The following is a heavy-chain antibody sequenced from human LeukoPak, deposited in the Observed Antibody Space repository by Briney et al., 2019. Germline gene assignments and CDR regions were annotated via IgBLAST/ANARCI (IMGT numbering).Heavy chain of an antibody. V-gene: IGHV3-30*02. CDR2: IQYDGSNE. J-gene: IGHJ3*02. CDR3: ARDGLDHDVDTAMVYRIVLSYAHAFDI. D-gene: IGHD5-18*01. Sequence: PGGSLRLSCAASGFTFSSYGMHWVRQAPGKGLEWVAYIQYDGSNEQYADSVKGRFSISRDGSKNILYLQMNSLRAEDTAVYYCARDGLDHDVDTAMVYRIVLSYAHAFDIWGQGTMVTVSS. CDR1: GFTFSSYG.